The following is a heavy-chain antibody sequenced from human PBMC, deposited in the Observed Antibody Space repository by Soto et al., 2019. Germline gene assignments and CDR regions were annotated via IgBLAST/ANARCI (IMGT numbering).Heavy chain of an antibody. V-gene: IGHV1-24*01. CDR2: FDPEDGET. J-gene: IGHJ5*02. Sequence: ASVKVSCKVSGYTLTELSMHWVRQAPGKGLEWMGGFDPEDGETIYAQKFQGRVTMTEDTSTDTAYMELSSLRSEDTAVYYCATCGDWSNYVGCWFDPWGQGTLVTVSS. D-gene: IGHD4-4*01. CDR1: GYTLTELS. CDR3: ATCGDWSNYVGCWFDP.